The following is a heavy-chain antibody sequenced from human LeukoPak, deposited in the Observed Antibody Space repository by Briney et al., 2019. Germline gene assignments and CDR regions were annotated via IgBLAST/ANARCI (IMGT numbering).Heavy chain of an antibody. CDR1: GGSFSGYY. CDR3: ARALDYYDSSGYRPYYFDY. J-gene: IGHJ4*02. V-gene: IGHV4-34*01. Sequence: SETLSLTCAVYGGSFSGYYWSWIRQPPGKGLEWIGEINHSGSTNYNPSLKSRVTISVDTSKNQFSLKLSSVTAADTAVYYCARALDYYDSSGYRPYYFDYWGQGTLVTVSS. D-gene: IGHD3-22*01. CDR2: INHSGST.